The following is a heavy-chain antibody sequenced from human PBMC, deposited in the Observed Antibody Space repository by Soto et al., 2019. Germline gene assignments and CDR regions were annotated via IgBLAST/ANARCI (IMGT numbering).Heavy chain of an antibody. J-gene: IGHJ4*02. D-gene: IGHD2-15*01. CDR2: IYYSGST. V-gene: IGHV4-30-4*01. Sequence: SETLCLTCTVSGGSISSGDYYWSWIRQPPGKGLEWIGYIYYSGSTYYNPSLKSRVTISVDTSKNQFSLKLSSVTAAGTAVYYCARAMYCSGGSCYLQPRFDYWGQGTLVTVSS. CDR1: GGSISSGDYY. CDR3: ARAMYCSGGSCYLQPRFDY.